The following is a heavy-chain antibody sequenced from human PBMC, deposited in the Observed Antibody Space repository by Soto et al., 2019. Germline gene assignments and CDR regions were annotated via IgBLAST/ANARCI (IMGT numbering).Heavy chain of an antibody. Sequence: QVQLVQSGAEVKKPGASVKVSCKSSGYTFSMSGISWVRQAPGQGLEWMGWISGYNGNTNYEQKFQDRVTMTTDTSTNTAYVELRSLRSDDTAVYYCAREGPRTYYYNGMDVWGQGTTVTVSS. J-gene: IGHJ6*02. CDR1: GYTFSMSG. V-gene: IGHV1-18*01. CDR2: ISGYNGNT. CDR3: AREGPRTYYYNGMDV.